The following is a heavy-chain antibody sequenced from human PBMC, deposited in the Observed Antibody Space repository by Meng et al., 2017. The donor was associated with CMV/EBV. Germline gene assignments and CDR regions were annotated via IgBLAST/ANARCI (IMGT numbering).Heavy chain of an antibody. J-gene: IGHJ4*02. D-gene: IGHD1-26*01. CDR3: AKERGWELLGLFDY. CDR2: IQYDGSNK. Sequence: GESLKISCAASGFTFSSYGMHWVRQAPGKGLEWVAFIQYDGSNKYYADSVKGRFTISRDNSKNTLYLQMNSLRAEDTAVYYCAKERGWELLGLFDYWGQGTLVTVSS. V-gene: IGHV3-30*02. CDR1: GFTFSSYG.